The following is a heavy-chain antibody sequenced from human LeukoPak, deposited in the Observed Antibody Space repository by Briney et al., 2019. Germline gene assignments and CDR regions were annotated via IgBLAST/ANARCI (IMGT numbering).Heavy chain of an antibody. CDR2: INPNSGGT. V-gene: IGHV1-2*06. J-gene: IGHJ4*02. D-gene: IGHD6-13*01. CDR1: GYTFTGYY. Sequence: ASVKVSFKASGYTFTGYYMHWVRQAPGQGLEWMGRINPNSGGTNYAQKFQGRVTMTRDTSISTADMELSRLRSDDTAVYYCARSVAAAGNFGDYWGQGTLVTVSS. CDR3: ARSVAAAGNFGDY.